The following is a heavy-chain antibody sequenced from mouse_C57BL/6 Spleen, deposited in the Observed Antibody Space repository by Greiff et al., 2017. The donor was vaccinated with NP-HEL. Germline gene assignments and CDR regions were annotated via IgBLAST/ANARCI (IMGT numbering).Heavy chain of an antibody. CDR3: ANSNRDY. D-gene: IGHD2-5*01. CDR1: GYTFTDYY. V-gene: IGHV1-19*01. J-gene: IGHJ2*01. CDR2: INPYNGGT. Sequence: EVKVVESGPVLVKPGASVKMSCKASGYTFTDYYMNWVKQSHGKSLEWIGVINPYNGGTSYNQKFKGKATLTVDKSSSTAYMELNSLTSEDSAVYYCANSNRDYWGQGTTLTVSS.